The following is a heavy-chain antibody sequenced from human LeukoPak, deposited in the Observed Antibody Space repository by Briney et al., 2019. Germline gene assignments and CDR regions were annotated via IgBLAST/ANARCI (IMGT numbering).Heavy chain of an antibody. V-gene: IGHV3-74*01. Sequence: PGGSLRLSCVVSGFTFSTYWMHWVRQGPGKGLVWVSRIDSGGSNTLYADSVRGRFTISRDNAKNTLYLQMNSLRAEDTAVYYCASSGSYYHFDYWGQGTLVTVSS. CDR1: GFTFSTYW. D-gene: IGHD1-26*01. CDR2: IDSGGSNT. CDR3: ASSGSYYHFDY. J-gene: IGHJ4*02.